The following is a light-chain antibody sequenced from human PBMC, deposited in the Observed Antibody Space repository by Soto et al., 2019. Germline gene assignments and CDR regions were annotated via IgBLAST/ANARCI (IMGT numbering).Light chain of an antibody. CDR3: QAWDSNTNYV. J-gene: IGLJ1*01. V-gene: IGLV3-1*01. CDR1: KLGDKF. CDR2: QDN. Sequence: SYELTQPPSVSVSTGQTASITCSGEKLGDKFAWWYQQKPGQSPVLVISQDNKRPSGIPERFSGPNSGNTATLTISGTQAMDEADYYCQAWDSNTNYVFGSGTKLTVL.